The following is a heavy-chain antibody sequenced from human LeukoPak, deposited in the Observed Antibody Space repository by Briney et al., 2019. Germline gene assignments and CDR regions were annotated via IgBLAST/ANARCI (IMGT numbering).Heavy chain of an antibody. CDR3: ARGPPIVYYDSSGYPRPPFDY. V-gene: IGHV4-30-2*01. CDR1: GGSISSGGYY. Sequence: SETLSLTCTVSGGSISSGGYYWSWIRQPPGKGLEWIGYIYHSGSTYYNPSLKSRVTISVDRSKNQFSLKLSSVTAADTAVYYCARGPPIVYYDSSGYPRPPFDYWGQGTLVTVSS. D-gene: IGHD3-22*01. J-gene: IGHJ4*02. CDR2: IYHSGST.